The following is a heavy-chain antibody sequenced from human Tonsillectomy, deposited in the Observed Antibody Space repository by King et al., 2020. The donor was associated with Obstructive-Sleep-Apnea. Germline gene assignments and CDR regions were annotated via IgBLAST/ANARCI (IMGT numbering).Heavy chain of an antibody. CDR1: GYSFTTYW. V-gene: IGHV5-10-1*03. CDR2: IDPSDSYT. Sequence: VQLVESGAEVKKPGESLRISCKGSGYSFTTYWISWVRQMPGKGLEWMGRIDPSDSYTKYSPSFQGHVTMSVDKSISTAYLQWSTLKASDTAMYYCARHNLGYCSSSSCYAVDYWGQGTLVSVSS. D-gene: IGHD2-2*01. CDR3: ARHNLGYCSSSSCYAVDY. J-gene: IGHJ4*02.